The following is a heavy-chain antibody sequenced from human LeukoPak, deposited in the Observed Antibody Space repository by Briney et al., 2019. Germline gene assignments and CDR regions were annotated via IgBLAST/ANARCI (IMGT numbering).Heavy chain of an antibody. CDR2: IYDKGNV. CDR1: GDSINNYY. J-gene: IGHJ6*02. V-gene: IGHV4-59*12. D-gene: IGHD4-23*01. Sequence: SETLSLTCTVSGDSINNYYWSWIRQPPGKGLEWIGQIYDKGNVDYTPSLKSRVTISVDKSKNQFSLNLSSVTAADTAVYYCARHGGHCQDVWGQGTTVTVSS. CDR3: ARHGGHCQDV.